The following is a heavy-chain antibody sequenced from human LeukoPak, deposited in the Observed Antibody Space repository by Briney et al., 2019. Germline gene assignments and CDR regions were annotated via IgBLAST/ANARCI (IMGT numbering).Heavy chain of an antibody. Sequence: GGSLRLSCAASGFTFSGSPILWVRQASGKGLEWVGRIRSKADNYATAYAASVQGRFTASRDDSKNTAYLQLNSLKTEDTAVYYCTQSNYWGQGALVTVSS. V-gene: IGHV3-73*01. CDR2: IRSKADNYAT. J-gene: IGHJ4*02. CDR1: GFTFSGSP. CDR3: TQSNY.